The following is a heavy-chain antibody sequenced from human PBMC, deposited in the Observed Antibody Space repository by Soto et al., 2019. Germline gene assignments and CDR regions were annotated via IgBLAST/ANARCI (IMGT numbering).Heavy chain of an antibody. CDR1: GGSLGDVY. J-gene: IGHJ4*02. CDR2: IYTTGVT. CDR3: ARDGGDVVMVRD. V-gene: IGHV4-4*08. Sequence: QVQLQESGQGLVKPSETLALSCTVSGGSLGDVYWTWIRQPPGKEMEWIGYIYTTGVTNYSPSLKSRVTKSTDTSKNQFSLNLSAVTAADTAIYFCARDGGDVVMVRDWGQGIQVTVSS. D-gene: IGHD2-15*01.